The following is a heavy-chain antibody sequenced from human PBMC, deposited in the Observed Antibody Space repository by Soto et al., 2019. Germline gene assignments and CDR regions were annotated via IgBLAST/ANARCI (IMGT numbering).Heavy chain of an antibody. CDR1: GYTFTSNY. CDR3: ARPRGSSSRPYYYIDV. J-gene: IGHJ6*03. D-gene: IGHD6-6*01. Sequence: ASVKVSCKASGYTFTSNYMHWVRQAPGQGLEWMGIINPSGGSTSYAQKFQGRVTMTRDTSTSTVYMELSSLRSEDTAVYYCARPRGSSSRPYYYIDVWGKGTTVTVSS. V-gene: IGHV1-46*01. CDR2: INPSGGST.